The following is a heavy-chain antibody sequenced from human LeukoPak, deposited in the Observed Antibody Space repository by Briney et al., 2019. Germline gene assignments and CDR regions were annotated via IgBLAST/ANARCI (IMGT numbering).Heavy chain of an antibody. CDR2: INPNSGGT. CDR3: ARDKGTIFGFDP. J-gene: IGHJ5*02. Sequence: ASVKVSCKASGYTFTGYYMHWVRQAPGQGLEWMGWINPNSGGTNYAQKFQGRVTMTRDTSISTAYMELSRPRSDDTAVYYCARDKGTIFGFDPWGQGTLVTVSS. CDR1: GYTFTGYY. D-gene: IGHD3-3*01. V-gene: IGHV1-2*02.